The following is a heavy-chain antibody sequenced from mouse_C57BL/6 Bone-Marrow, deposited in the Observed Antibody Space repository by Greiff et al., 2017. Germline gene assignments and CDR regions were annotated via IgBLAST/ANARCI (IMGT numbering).Heavy chain of an antibody. J-gene: IGHJ4*01. D-gene: IGHD1-1*01. CDR2: IYPRSGNT. CDR3: ARDGSSYEDYAMDY. V-gene: IGHV1-81*01. CDR1: GYTFTSYG. Sequence: QVQLQQSGAELARPGASVKLSCKASGYTFTSYGISWVKQRTGQGLEWIGEIYPRSGNTYYNEKFKGKATLTADKSSSTAYMELRSLTSEDSAVYFCARDGSSYEDYAMDYWGQGTSGTVSS.